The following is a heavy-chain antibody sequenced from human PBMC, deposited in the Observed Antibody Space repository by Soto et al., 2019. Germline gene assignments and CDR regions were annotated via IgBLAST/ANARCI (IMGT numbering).Heavy chain of an antibody. J-gene: IGHJ4*02. CDR1: GYTFTNCF. CDR2: INPSGGST. Sequence: ASVKVSCKASGYTFTNCFMNWVRQAPGQGLEWMGIINPSGGSTSYAQKFQGRVTMSRDTSTTTAYMDLSSLISEDTAVYYCARDCGYDSGSNYNGFDYWGQGTLVTVSS. CDR3: ARDCGYDSGSNYNGFDY. D-gene: IGHD3-10*01. V-gene: IGHV1-46*01.